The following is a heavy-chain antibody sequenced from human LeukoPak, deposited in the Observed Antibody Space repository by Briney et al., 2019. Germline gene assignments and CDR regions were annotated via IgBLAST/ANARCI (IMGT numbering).Heavy chain of an antibody. CDR1: GFTFSSYA. CDR2: VSGSGGST. J-gene: IGHJ4*02. Sequence: PGGSLRLSCAASGFTFSSYAMSWVRQAPGKGLEWVSSVSGSGGSTYYADSVKGRFTISRDNSKSTLFLQMNSLRAEDTAVYYCAKSSYYDSSGYYREYCFDYWGQGTLVTVS. V-gene: IGHV3-23*01. CDR3: AKSSYYDSSGYYREYCFDY. D-gene: IGHD3-22*01.